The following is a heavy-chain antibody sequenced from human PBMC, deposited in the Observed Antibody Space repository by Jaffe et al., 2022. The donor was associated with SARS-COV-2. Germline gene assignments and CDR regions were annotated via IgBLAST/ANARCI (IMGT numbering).Heavy chain of an antibody. CDR1: GFTFTDYY. J-gene: IGHJ5*02. D-gene: IGHD3-22*01. Sequence: QVQLVDSGGGLVKPGGSVRLSCVASGFTFTDYYMTWIRQAPGKGLEWVSSISSTSNTIYYADSVKGRFTISRDNAKNSLYLQMNNLRAEDTAVYYCARARLVFRSWGRGTLVTVSS. CDR3: ARARLVFRS. CDR2: ISSTSNTI. V-gene: IGHV3-11*01.